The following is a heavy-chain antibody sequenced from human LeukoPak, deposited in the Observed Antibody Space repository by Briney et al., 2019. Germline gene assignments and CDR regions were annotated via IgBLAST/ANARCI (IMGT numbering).Heavy chain of an antibody. CDR1: GGSISSSSYY. CDR3: ARYASGTNFRGIDS. D-gene: IGHD1-26*01. Sequence: PSETLSLTCTVYGGSISSSSYYWGWIRQPPGKGLEWIGSIYYSGSTYYNPSLKSRVTISVDTSKNQFSLKLSSVTAADTAVYYCARYASGTNFRGIDSWGQGTLVTVSS. CDR2: IYYSGST. J-gene: IGHJ4*02. V-gene: IGHV4-39*07.